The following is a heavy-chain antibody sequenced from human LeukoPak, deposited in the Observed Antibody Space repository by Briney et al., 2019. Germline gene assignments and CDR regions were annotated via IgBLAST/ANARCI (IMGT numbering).Heavy chain of an antibody. CDR2: ISGSGGST. J-gene: IGHJ5*02. V-gene: IGHV3-23*01. Sequence: GGSLRLSCAASGFTFSSYAMSWVRQAPGKGLEWVSAISGSGGSTYYADSVKGRFTISRDNAKNSLYLQMNSLRAEDTAVYYCARIKLGVIRGSWFDPWGQGTLVTVSS. D-gene: IGHD3-22*01. CDR3: ARIKLGVIRGSWFDP. CDR1: GFTFSSYA.